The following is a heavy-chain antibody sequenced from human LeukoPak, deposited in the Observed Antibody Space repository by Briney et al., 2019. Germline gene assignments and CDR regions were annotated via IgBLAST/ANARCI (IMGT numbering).Heavy chain of an antibody. V-gene: IGHV1-18*01. J-gene: IGHJ4*02. CDR2: ITAYNGNT. CDR3: ARLAVAGHFDY. D-gene: IGHD6-19*01. CDR1: GYTFPSYG. Sequence: ASLKVSSKASGYTFPSYGISWVRQPPGQGLEWMGWITAYNGNTNYAEKFQGRVTMTTDTSTSTAYMELRSLRSDDTAVYYCARLAVAGHFDYWGQGTLVTVSS.